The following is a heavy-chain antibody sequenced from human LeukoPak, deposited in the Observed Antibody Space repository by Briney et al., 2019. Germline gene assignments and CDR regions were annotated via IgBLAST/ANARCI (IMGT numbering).Heavy chain of an antibody. CDR1: GGSFSGYY. D-gene: IGHD2-15*01. CDR3: ARGSLYCSGGSCYSGTWFDP. V-gene: IGHV4-34*01. CDR2: INHSGST. J-gene: IGHJ5*02. Sequence: PSETLSLTCAVYGGSFSGYYWSWIRQPPGKGLEWIGEINHSGSTNYNPSLKSRVTISVDTSKNQSSLKLSSVTAADTAVYYCARGSLYCSGGSCYSGTWFDPWGQGTLVTVSS.